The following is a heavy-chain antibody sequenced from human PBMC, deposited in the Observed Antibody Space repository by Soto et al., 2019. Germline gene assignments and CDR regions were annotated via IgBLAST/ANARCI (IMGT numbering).Heavy chain of an antibody. Sequence: GASVKVSCKASGGTFSSYAISWVRQAPGQGLEWMGGIIPIFGTANYAQKFQGRVTITADESTSTAYMELSSLRSEDTAVYYCARDLEYSGSSPLFDYWGQGTQVTVS. CDR1: GGTFSSYA. CDR2: IIPIFGTA. V-gene: IGHV1-69*13. D-gene: IGHD6-6*01. J-gene: IGHJ4*02. CDR3: ARDLEYSGSSPLFDY.